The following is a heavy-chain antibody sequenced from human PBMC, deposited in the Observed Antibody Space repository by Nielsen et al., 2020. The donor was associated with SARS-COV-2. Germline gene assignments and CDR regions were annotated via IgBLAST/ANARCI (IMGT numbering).Heavy chain of an antibody. CDR1: GFTFSSYE. CDR2: ISSSSSYT. CDR3: ASSSSGWYADAFDI. J-gene: IGHJ3*02. V-gene: IGHV3-21*05. D-gene: IGHD6-19*01. Sequence: GGSLRLSCAASGFTFSSYEMNWVRQAPGKGLEWVSYISSSSSYTNYADSVKGRFTISRDNAKNSLYLQMNSLRAEDTAVYYCASSSSGWYADAFDIWGQGTMVTVSS.